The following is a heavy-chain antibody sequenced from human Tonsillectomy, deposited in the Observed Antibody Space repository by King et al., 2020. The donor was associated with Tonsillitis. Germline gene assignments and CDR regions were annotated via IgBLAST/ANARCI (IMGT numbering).Heavy chain of an antibody. J-gene: IGHJ5*02. D-gene: IGHD2-2*02. Sequence: VQLVESGGGLVKPGGSLRLSCAASGFTFSDYYMSWIRQAPGKGLECVSYMSGSGTTIYYVDSVRGRFTISRDNAKNSLYLQMNSLRAEDTAVYYCARDIPAAIHWFDPWGQGTLVTVSS. CDR2: MSGSGTTI. CDR1: GFTFSDYY. V-gene: IGHV3-11*01. CDR3: ARDIPAAIHWFDP.